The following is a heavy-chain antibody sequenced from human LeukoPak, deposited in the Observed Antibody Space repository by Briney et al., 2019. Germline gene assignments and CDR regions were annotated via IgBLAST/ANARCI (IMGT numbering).Heavy chain of an antibody. CDR3: ARERMDDYGDSGLDY. CDR1: GGSISSSNW. J-gene: IGHJ4*02. Sequence: PSETLSLTCAVSGGSISSSNWWSWVRQPPGKGLEWIGEIYHSGSTNYNPSLKSRVTISVDKSKNQFSLKLSSVTAADTAVYYCARERMDDYGDSGLDYWGQGTLVTVSS. CDR2: IYHSGST. V-gene: IGHV4-4*02. D-gene: IGHD4-17*01.